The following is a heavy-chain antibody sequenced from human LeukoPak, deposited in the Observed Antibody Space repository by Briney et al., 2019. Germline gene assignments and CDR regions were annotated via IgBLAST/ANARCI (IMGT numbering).Heavy chain of an antibody. D-gene: IGHD3-22*01. CDR3: ARHHSSAYPFDY. Sequence: SETLSLTCTVSGGSISHYYWSWIRQSPGKGLEWIGYVSNSGTTNYRPSLRGRVTVSVDTSQNRVSLKLTSMTAADTGLYYCARHHSSAYPFDYWGQGTLVTVSS. J-gene: IGHJ4*02. V-gene: IGHV4-59*08. CDR1: GGSISHYY. CDR2: VSNSGTT.